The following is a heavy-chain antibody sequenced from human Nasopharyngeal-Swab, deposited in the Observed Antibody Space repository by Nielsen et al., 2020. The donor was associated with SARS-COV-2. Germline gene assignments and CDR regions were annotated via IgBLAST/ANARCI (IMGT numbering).Heavy chain of an antibody. CDR1: GASFNSGGFY. CDR2: INYSGTT. CDR3: ARGPMNMVTT. D-gene: IGHD4/OR15-4a*01. V-gene: IGHV4-30-4*01. J-gene: IGHJ5*02. Sequence: SETLSLTCDVSGASFNSGGFYWSWIRQSPERGLEWIAYINYSGTTYYNPSPGSRLTISMDTSKNQFSLKLNSVTAADTAVYFCARGPMNMVTTWGQGTLVTVSS.